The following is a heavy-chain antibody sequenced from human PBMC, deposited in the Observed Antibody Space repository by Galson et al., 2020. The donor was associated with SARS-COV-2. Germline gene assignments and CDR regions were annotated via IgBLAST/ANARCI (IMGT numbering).Heavy chain of an antibody. CDR2: IYYSGTT. D-gene: IGHD4-17*01. CDR1: GGSISTTSYF. Sequence: SETLSLTCTVSGGSISTTSYFWGWIRQPPGKGLVWIGTIYYSGTTYYNPSLRSRVTISVDTSTNQFSLKLNSVTAADTAVYYCASRGGTATTQHFDLWGRGTLVTVSS. V-gene: IGHV4-39*01. CDR3: ASRGGTATTQHFDL. J-gene: IGHJ2*01.